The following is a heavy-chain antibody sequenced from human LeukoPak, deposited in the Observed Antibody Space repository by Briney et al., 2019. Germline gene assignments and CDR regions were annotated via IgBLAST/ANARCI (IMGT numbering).Heavy chain of an antibody. J-gene: IGHJ5*02. D-gene: IGHD3-10*01. CDR3: ARTLGSGSVRWFDP. Sequence: PSQTLSLTCTVSGGSISSGGYYWSWIRQHPGKGLEWIGYIYYSGSTYYNPSLKSRVTISVDTSKNQFSLKLSSVTAADTAVYYCARTLGSGSVRWFDPWGQGTLVTVSS. CDR1: GGSISSGGYY. CDR2: IYYSGST. V-gene: IGHV4-31*03.